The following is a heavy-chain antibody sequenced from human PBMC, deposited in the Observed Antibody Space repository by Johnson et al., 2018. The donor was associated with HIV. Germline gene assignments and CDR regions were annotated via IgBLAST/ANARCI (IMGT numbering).Heavy chain of an antibody. J-gene: IGHJ3*01. CDR1: GLTFGSYP. D-gene: IGHD3/OR15-3a*01. V-gene: IGHV3-30-3*01. Sequence: QLVESGGGVVQPGRSLRLSCAASGLTFGSYPLHWVRQAPGRGLEWVAVISYDGSDKYYANSVKGRFSISRDTSKNTLYLQMSSLRVEDTAVYYCASGHMWSGFWGQGTMVTVSS. CDR3: ASGHMWSGF. CDR2: ISYDGSDK.